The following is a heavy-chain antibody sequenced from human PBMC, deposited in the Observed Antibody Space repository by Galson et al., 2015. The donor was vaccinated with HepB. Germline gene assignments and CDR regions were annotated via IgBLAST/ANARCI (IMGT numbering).Heavy chain of an antibody. D-gene: IGHD2-2*01. CDR2: ISYDGSKK. CDR1: GFTFSRFA. Sequence: SLRLSCAASGFTFSRFAMHWVRQAPGKGLEWVAVISYDGSKKYYGDSVRGRFSISRDNSKNTLDLQMNSLRPEDTAMYYCAGDPYSYCASTSCYPDYWGQGALVTVSS. CDR3: AGDPYSYCASTSCYPDY. J-gene: IGHJ4*02. V-gene: IGHV3-30*04.